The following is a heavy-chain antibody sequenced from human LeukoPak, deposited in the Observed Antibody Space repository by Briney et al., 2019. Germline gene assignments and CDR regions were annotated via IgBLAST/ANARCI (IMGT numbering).Heavy chain of an antibody. CDR2: IKQDGSEK. J-gene: IGHJ4*02. D-gene: IGHD2-15*01. Sequence: GGSLRLSCAASGFTFSSYWMSWVRQAPAKGMEWVANIKQDGSEKYYVDSVKGRFTISRDNAKNSLYLQMNSLRAEDTAVYYCARVGSRRGSGGSCYKYWGQGTLVTVSS. CDR3: ARVGSRRGSGGSCYKY. V-gene: IGHV3-7*01. CDR1: GFTFSSYW.